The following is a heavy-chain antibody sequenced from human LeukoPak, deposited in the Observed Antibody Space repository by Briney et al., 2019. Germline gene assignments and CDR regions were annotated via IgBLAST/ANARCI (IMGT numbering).Heavy chain of an antibody. V-gene: IGHV3-23*01. J-gene: IGHJ4*02. CDR3: ANDRCSSTSCPYFDY. CDR2: ISGSGGST. Sequence: GGSLRLSCAASGFTFSSHAMSWVRQAPGKGLEWVSAISGSGGSTYYADSVKGRFTISRDNSKNTLYLQMNSLRAEDTAVYYCANDRCSSTSCPYFDYWGQGTLVTVSS. CDR1: GFTFSSHA. D-gene: IGHD2-2*01.